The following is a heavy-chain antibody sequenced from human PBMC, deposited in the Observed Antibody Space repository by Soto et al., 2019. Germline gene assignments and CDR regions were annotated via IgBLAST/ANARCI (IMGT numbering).Heavy chain of an antibody. CDR2: IWHDGQRR. D-gene: IGHD5-12*01. V-gene: IGHV3-33*01. Sequence: QVQLVESGGGVVQPGRSLTLSCAASGFTFSNSGMHWVRQAPGKGLEWVAVIWHDGQRRNYADSVKGRFTISRDNSKNTLYLQLSSLRPEDTAVYYCARDEGDSGYVRFYFDNWGQGSLVSVSS. CDR3: ARDEGDSGYVRFYFDN. J-gene: IGHJ4*02. CDR1: GFTFSNSG.